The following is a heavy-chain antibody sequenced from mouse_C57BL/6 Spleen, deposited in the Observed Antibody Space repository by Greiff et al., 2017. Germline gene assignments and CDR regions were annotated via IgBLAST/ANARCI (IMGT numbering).Heavy chain of an antibody. V-gene: IGHV1-81*01. D-gene: IGHD1-1*01. J-gene: IGHJ2*01. Sequence: QQSCKASGYTFTSYGISWVKQRTGQGLEWIGEIYPRSGNTYYNEKFKGKATLTADKSSSTAYMELRSLTSEDSAVYFCARETYGSSYGYFDYWGQGTTLTVSS. CDR1: GYTFTSYG. CDR2: IYPRSGNT. CDR3: ARETYGSSYGYFDY.